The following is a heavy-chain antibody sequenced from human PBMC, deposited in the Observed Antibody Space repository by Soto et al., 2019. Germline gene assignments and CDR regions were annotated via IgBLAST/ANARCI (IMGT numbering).Heavy chain of an antibody. CDR2: ISYRGST. D-gene: IGHD3-22*01. CDR1: AGSITTSY. V-gene: IGHV4-59*01. J-gene: IGHJ5*02. CDR3: ASSGIVGREVNTWFEP. Sequence: QVQLQESGPGLMKPSETLSLTCNVSAGSITTSYWSWIRQPLGQPLEWIGYISYRGSTNYNPSLKSRLTMSIDMSKSQISLKLTSVTTADTAVYYCASSGIVGREVNTWFEPWGQGTLVTVSS.